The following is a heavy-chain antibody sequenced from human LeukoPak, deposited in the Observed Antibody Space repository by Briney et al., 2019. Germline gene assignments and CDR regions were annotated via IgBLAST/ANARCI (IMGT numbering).Heavy chain of an antibody. CDR3: ARGLPTITGDYYGMDV. V-gene: IGHV1-2*06. J-gene: IGHJ6*02. CDR1: GYTFTGYY. D-gene: IGHD1-14*01. Sequence: ASVKASCKASGYTFTGYYMHWVRQAPGQRLEWMGRINPNSGGTNYAQKFQGRVTMTRDTSISTAYMELSRLRSDDTAVYYCARGLPTITGDYYGMDVWGQGTTVTVSS. CDR2: INPNSGGT.